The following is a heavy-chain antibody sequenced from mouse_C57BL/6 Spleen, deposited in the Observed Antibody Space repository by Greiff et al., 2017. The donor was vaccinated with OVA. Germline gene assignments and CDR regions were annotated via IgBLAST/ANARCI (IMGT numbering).Heavy chain of an antibody. J-gene: IGHJ3*01. CDR3: AREGAFSAWFAY. D-gene: IGHD3-1*01. Sequence: VQRVESGPGLVTPSQCLSITCTVSGFSLTSYAISWVRQPPGQGLEWLGVIWPGGGTNYYSALNSRPSISKDNSKSQVFLKMNSLQTDDTARYYCAREGAFSAWFAYWGQGTLVTVSA. CDR2: IWPGGGT. CDR1: GFSLTSYA. V-gene: IGHV2-9-1*01.